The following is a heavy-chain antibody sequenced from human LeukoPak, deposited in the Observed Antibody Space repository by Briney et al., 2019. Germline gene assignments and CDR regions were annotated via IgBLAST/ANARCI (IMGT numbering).Heavy chain of an antibody. CDR2: IYPGDSDT. CDR3: ARHFYDILTGYYMPGGY. V-gene: IGHV5-51*01. D-gene: IGHD3-9*01. J-gene: IGHJ4*02. Sequence: GESLKISCKGSGYSFTSYWIGWVGQMPGKGLEWMGIIYPGDSDTRYSPSFQGQVTISADKSISTAYLQWSSLKASDTAMYYCARHFYDILTGYYMPGGYWGQGTLVTVSS. CDR1: GYSFTSYW.